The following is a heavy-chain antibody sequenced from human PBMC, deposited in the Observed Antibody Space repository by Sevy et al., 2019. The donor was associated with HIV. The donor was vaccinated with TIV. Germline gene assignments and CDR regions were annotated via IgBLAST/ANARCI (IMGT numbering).Heavy chain of an antibody. D-gene: IGHD3-3*01. CDR3: AKRPDFGVVIPTGVMDV. CDR2: IGGSGGST. Sequence: GGSLRLSCVASGFTFSSYAMSWVRQAPGKGLEWVSAIGGSGGSTYYANSVKGRFTISRDNSKNTLYLQMNSLRAEDTVVYYCAKRPDFGVVIPTGVMDVWGQGTTVTVS. V-gene: IGHV3-23*01. CDR1: GFTFSSYA. J-gene: IGHJ6*02.